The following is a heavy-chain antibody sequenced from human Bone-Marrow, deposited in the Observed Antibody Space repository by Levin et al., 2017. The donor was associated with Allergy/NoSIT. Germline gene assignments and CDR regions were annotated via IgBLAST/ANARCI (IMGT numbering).Heavy chain of an antibody. D-gene: IGHD2-21*02. CDR1: GFSLSDYY. J-gene: IGHJ3*02. Sequence: GGSLRLSCAASGFSLSDYYMTWIRQAPGKGLEWISYISTSGSSISYADSVKGRFTISRDNAKNSLYLQMNSLRAEDTAVYYCARDHLRHIVVVTAVPDTFDIWGQGTMVTVSS. V-gene: IGHV3-11*01. CDR3: ARDHLRHIVVVTAVPDTFDI. CDR2: ISTSGSSI.